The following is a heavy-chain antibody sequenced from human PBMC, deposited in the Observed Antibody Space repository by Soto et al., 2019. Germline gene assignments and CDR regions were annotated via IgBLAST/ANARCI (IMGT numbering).Heavy chain of an antibody. D-gene: IGHD4-17*01. CDR3: AREVWAYGALRGFDY. J-gene: IGHJ4*02. Sequence: SETLSLTCTVSGGSISSGGYYWSWIRQHPGKGLEWIGYIYYSGSTYYNPSLKSRVTISVDTSKNQFSLKLSSVTAADTAVYYCAREVWAYGALRGFDYWGQGTLVTVSS. V-gene: IGHV4-31*03. CDR2: IYYSGST. CDR1: GGSISSGGYY.